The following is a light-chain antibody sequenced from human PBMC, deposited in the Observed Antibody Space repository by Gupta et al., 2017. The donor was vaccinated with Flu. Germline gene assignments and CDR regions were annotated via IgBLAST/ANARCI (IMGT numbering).Light chain of an antibody. CDR2: DAS. V-gene: IGKV5-2*01. J-gene: IGKJ2*01. CDR3: LQSENIPYT. Sequence: ETTITQSPAFMSATPGDKVTISCKTSQNIDDDLNWYQQKPGEAAILIIHDASTLVPGIPPRFSGSGYGTDFTLTINSIQPEDSANYYCLQSENIPYTFGRGTKLEI. CDR1: QNIDDD.